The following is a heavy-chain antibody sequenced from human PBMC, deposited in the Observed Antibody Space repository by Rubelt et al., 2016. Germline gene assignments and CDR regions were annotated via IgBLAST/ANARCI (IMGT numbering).Heavy chain of an antibody. CDR1: AYTFKTYY. V-gene: IGHV1-2*02. Sequence: QVQLVQSGAEVRKPGASVRLSCQASAYTFKTYYIHWVRQAPGHGLEWMGWIDPNSGGANYAQRFQGRVTMTGDTSISTAHMELSGLRFDDTAVYYCARINSGYRAFDYWGQGTLVTVSS. CDR2: IDPNSGGA. CDR3: ARINSGYRAFDY. D-gene: IGHD3-22*01. J-gene: IGHJ4*02.